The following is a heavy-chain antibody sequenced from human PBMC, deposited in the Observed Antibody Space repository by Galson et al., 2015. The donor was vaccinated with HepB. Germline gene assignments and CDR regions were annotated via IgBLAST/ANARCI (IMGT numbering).Heavy chain of an antibody. Sequence: SLRLSCAASGFTFSSYAMHWVRQAPGKGLEYVSAISSNGGSTYYADSVKGRFTISRDNSKNTLYLQMSSLRAEDTAVYYCVKDFSRGRSGIAVAGTDYWGQGTLVTVSS. V-gene: IGHV3-64D*06. CDR2: ISSNGGST. J-gene: IGHJ4*02. CDR3: VKDFSRGRSGIAVAGTDY. CDR1: GFTFSSYA. D-gene: IGHD6-19*01.